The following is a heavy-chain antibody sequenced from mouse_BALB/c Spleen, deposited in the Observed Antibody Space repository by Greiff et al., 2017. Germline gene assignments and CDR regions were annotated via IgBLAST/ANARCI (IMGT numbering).Heavy chain of an antibody. V-gene: IGHV1-55*01. CDR3: TTYSTWFAY. CDR1: GYTFTSYW. Sequence: QVQLKQSGPELVNPGASVKISCKASGYTFTSYWMHWVKQRPGQGLEWIGNIYPGSGSTNYDEKFKSKATLTVDTSSSTAYMQLSSLTSEDSAVYYCTTYSTWFAYWGQGTLVTVSA. D-gene: IGHD1-1*01. CDR2: IYPGSGST. J-gene: IGHJ3*01.